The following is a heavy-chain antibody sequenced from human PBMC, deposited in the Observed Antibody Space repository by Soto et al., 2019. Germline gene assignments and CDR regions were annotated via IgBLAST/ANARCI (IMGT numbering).Heavy chain of an antibody. V-gene: IGHV4-31*03. J-gene: IGHJ4*02. Sequence: QVQLQESGPGLVKPSQTLSLTCPVSGGSINSGGYCWSWIRQHPGKGLDWIGCISYGGSTSYHPSLKSRVTISVDTSKNQFSLKLTSVTAADTAVYYCSRGILGWGQGALITVSS. D-gene: IGHD5-18*01. CDR1: GGSINSGGYC. CDR2: ISYGGST. CDR3: SRGILG.